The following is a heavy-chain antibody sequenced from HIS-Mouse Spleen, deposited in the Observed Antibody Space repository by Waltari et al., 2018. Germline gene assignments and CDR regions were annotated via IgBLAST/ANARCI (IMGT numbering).Heavy chain of an antibody. CDR3: AREIPYSSSWYDWYFDL. CDR2: IYYIGST. CDR1: GGPIRSSSNS. V-gene: IGHV4-39*07. Sequence: QLQLQEPGPGLVKPWEPLSLTCTVSGGPIRSSSNSWGWNSPPPGKGLDGIGSIYYIGSTYYTPSVKSRVTISVDTAKNQFSLKLSSVTAADTAVYYCAREIPYSSSWYDWYFDLWGRGTLVTVSS. J-gene: IGHJ2*01. D-gene: IGHD6-13*01.